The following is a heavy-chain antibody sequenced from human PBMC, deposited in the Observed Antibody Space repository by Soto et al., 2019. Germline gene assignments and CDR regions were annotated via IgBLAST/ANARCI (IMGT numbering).Heavy chain of an antibody. CDR3: AREGGSSSSGRYDY. CDR1: GGSFSGYY. V-gene: IGHV4-34*01. CDR2: INHSGST. Sequence: SETLSLTCAVYGGSFSGYYWSWIRQPPGKGLEWIGEINHSGSTNYNPSLKSRVTISVDTSKNQFSLKLSSVTAADTAVYYCAREGGSSSSGRYDYWGQGTLVTVSS. D-gene: IGHD6-6*01. J-gene: IGHJ4*02.